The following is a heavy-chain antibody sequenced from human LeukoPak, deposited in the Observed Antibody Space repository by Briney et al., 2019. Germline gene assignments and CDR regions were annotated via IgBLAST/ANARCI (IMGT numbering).Heavy chain of an antibody. V-gene: IGHV5-51*01. J-gene: IGHJ4*02. CDR1: GCSFTTYW. D-gene: IGHD2-2*01. CDR3: ARRQGCSSASCPPDY. Sequence: GESLKISCRGSGCSFTTYWIGWVRQMPGKGLEWMGIIYPGDSDTRYTPSFQGQVTMSADKSINTAYLQWSSLKASDTAMYYCARRQGCSSASCPPDYWGQGTLVTASP. CDR2: IYPGDSDT.